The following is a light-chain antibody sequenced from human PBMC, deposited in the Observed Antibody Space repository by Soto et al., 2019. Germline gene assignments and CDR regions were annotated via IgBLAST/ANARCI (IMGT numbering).Light chain of an antibody. CDR3: QQYGMSPWT. Sequence: DIVLTQSPGTLSLSPGERATLSCRASQSISSSYLAWYQQRPGQAPRLLIYGASSRATGIPDRFSGSGSGTDFTLTISRLEREDFAVYYCQQYGMSPWTFGQGTKVEI. CDR1: QSISSSY. CDR2: GAS. J-gene: IGKJ1*01. V-gene: IGKV3-20*01.